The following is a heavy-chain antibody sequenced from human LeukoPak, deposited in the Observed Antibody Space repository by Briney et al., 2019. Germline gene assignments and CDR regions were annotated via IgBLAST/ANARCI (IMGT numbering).Heavy chain of an antibody. CDR2: INHSGST. Sequence: KPSETLSLTAAVYSGSCSGYYWSWLPQPPGKGLEGIGEINHSGSTNYNPSLKSRVTISVDTSKDQFSLKLSPVTAADTAVYYCARDRITMVRGAGFDYWGQGTLVTVSS. D-gene: IGHD3-10*01. V-gene: IGHV4-34*01. CDR3: ARDRITMVRGAGFDY. CDR1: SGSCSGYY. J-gene: IGHJ4*02.